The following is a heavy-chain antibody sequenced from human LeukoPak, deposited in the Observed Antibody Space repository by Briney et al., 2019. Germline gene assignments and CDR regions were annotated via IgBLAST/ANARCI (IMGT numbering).Heavy chain of an antibody. V-gene: IGHV3-33*01. Sequence: PGGSLRLSCAASGFTFSSYGMHWVRQAPGKGLEWVAVIWYDGSNKYYADSVKGRFTISRDNSKNTLYLRMNSLRAEDTAVYYCARDKVGTYYDFWSGNYYFDYWGQGTLVTVSS. CDR3: ARDKVGTYYDFWSGNYYFDY. J-gene: IGHJ4*02. CDR1: GFTFSSYG. CDR2: IWYDGSNK. D-gene: IGHD3-3*01.